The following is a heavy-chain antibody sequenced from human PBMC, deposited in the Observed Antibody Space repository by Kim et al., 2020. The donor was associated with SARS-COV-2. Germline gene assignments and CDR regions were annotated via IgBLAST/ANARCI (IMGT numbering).Heavy chain of an antibody. V-gene: IGHV1-69*04. D-gene: IGHD1-20*01. J-gene: IGHJ6*02. CDR1: GGTFSSYA. Sequence: SVKVSCNASGGTFSSYAISWVRQAPGQGLEWMGRIIPILGIANYAQKFQGRVTITADKSTSTAYMELSSLRSEDTAVYYCARGNNWNDAGGYGMDVWGQ. CDR2: IIPILGIA. CDR3: ARGNNWNDAGGYGMDV.